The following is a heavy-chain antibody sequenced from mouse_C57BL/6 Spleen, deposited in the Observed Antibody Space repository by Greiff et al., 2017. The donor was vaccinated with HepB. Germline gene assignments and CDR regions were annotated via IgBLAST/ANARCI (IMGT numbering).Heavy chain of an antibody. CDR1: GYTFTDYN. D-gene: IGHD1-1*01. V-gene: IGHV1-22*01. CDR2: INPNNGGT. CDR3: ARNPFTTVVATDY. Sequence: EVQLQQSGPELVKPGASVKMSCKASGYTFTDYNMHWVKQSHGKSLEWIGYINPNNGGTSYNQKFKGKATLTVNKSSSTAYMELRSLTSEDSAVYYCARNPFTTVVATDYWGQGTTLTVSS. J-gene: IGHJ2*01.